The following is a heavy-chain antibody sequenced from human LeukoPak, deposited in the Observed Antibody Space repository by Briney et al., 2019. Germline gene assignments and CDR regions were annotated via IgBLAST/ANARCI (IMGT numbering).Heavy chain of an antibody. CDR2: INSDGSST. D-gene: IGHD4-17*01. Sequence: GGSLRLSCADSGFTFRSYWMHWVRQAPGKGLVWVSRINSDGSSTSYADSVQGRFTISRDNAKNSLYLQMNSLRAEDTAVYYCARAIYGDYEAFDIWGQGTMVTVSS. V-gene: IGHV3-74*01. J-gene: IGHJ3*02. CDR1: GFTFRSYW. CDR3: ARAIYGDYEAFDI.